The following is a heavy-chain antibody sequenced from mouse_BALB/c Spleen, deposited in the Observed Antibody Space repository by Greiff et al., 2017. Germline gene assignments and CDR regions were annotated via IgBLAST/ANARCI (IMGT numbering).Heavy chain of an antibody. J-gene: IGHJ3*01. CDR2: ISDGGSYT. CDR1: GFTFSDYY. CDR3: ARVYYGYDGFAY. D-gene: IGHD2-2*01. Sequence: DVKLVESGGGLVKPGGSLKLSCAASGFTFSDYYMYWVRQTPEKRLEWVATISDGGSYTYYPDSVKGRFTISRDNAKNNLYLQMSSLKSEDTAMYYCARVYYGYDGFAYWGQGTLVTVSA. V-gene: IGHV5-4*02.